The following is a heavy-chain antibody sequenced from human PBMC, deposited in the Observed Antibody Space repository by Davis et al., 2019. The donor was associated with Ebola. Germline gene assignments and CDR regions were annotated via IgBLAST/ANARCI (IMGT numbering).Heavy chain of an antibody. V-gene: IGHV4-4*08. D-gene: IGHD3-16*01. CDR3: AREPLWMEDAYDI. CDR1: GGSFSGYY. J-gene: IGHJ1*01. CDR2: VHSSGTT. Sequence: SETLSLTCAVYGGSFSGYYWSWIRQPPGKALEWLGYVHSSGTTNYNPSLSGRLTIALEMSRKQFSLTLTSVTAADTAVYYCAREPLWMEDAYDIWGQGILVTVSS.